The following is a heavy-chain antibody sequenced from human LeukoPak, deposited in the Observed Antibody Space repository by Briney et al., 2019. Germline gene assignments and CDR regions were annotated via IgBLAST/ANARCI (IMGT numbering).Heavy chain of an antibody. V-gene: IGHV4-39*01. J-gene: IGHJ5*02. CDR1: GGSITRGSFY. D-gene: IGHD2-15*01. CDR3: ARVSCSGGACPFGSWFDP. CDR2: VYYSGDT. Sequence: SETLSLTCTVSGGSITRGSFYWGWIRQPPGKGLECIASVYYSGDTYYNPSLESQVTISVDTSRNQFSLKLNSVTAADTAVYYCARVSCSGGACPFGSWFDPWGQGTLVTVSS.